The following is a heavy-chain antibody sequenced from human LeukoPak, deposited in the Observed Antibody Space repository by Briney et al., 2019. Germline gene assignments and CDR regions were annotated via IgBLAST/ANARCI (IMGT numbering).Heavy chain of an antibody. D-gene: IGHD4-17*01. CDR3: ARGNDYGDHVGIYFDS. CDR1: GLTFSSYW. CDR2: IKQDESEK. J-gene: IGHJ4*02. Sequence: GGSLRLSCAASGLTFSSYWMSWVRQAPGKGLEWVANIKQDESEKYYVDSVKGRFTISRDNAKNSLYLQINSLRAEDTAVYYCARGNDYGDHVGIYFDSWGQGTLVTVSS. V-gene: IGHV3-7*03.